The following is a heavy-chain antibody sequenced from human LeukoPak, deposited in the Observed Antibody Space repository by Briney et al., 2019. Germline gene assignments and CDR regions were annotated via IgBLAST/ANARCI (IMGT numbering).Heavy chain of an antibody. V-gene: IGHV1-2*02. J-gene: IGHJ4*02. Sequence: ASVEVSCKASGYTFTGYYMHWVRQAPGQGLEWMGWINPNSGGTNYAQKFQGRVTMTRDTSISTAYMELSRLRSDDTAVYYCARDGYSYGRAFDYWGQGTLVTVSS. D-gene: IGHD5-18*01. CDR1: GYTFTGYY. CDR3: ARDGYSYGRAFDY. CDR2: INPNSGGT.